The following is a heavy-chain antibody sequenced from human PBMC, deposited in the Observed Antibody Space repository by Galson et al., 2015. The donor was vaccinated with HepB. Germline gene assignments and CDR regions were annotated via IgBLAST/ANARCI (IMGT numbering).Heavy chain of an antibody. CDR3: ARGWGDYGGYVSYGMDV. V-gene: IGHV1-8*01. CDR2: MNPYSGNT. CDR1: GYTFTDYD. Sequence: SVKVSCKAVGYTFTDYDINWVRQAAGQGPEWMGWMNPYSGNTGYARKFQGRVTMTRDTSMSTAYMELSSLRSEDTAVYFCARGWGDYGGYVSYGMDVWGQGATVTVTS. J-gene: IGHJ6*02. D-gene: IGHD4-17*01.